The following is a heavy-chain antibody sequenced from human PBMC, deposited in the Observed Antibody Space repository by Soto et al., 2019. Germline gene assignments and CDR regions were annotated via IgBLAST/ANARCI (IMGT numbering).Heavy chain of an antibody. V-gene: IGHV5-51*01. J-gene: IGHJ5*02. CDR2: IYPSDSAT. CDR1: GFTFTHYW. CDR3: ARGSLKGGTPSAECDL. D-gene: IGHD2-2*01. Sequence: GESLKISCKGSGFTFTHYWIGWVRQVPGKGLEWMGVIYPSDSATRYNPSFQGQVAMSADPSISTAYLQWSSLKASDTAIYFCARGSLKGGTPSAECDLWGRGSQVTVAS.